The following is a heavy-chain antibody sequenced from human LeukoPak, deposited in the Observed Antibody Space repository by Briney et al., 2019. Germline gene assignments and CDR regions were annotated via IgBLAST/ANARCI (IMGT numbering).Heavy chain of an antibody. V-gene: IGHV1-69*13. CDR2: IIPIFGTA. J-gene: IGHJ6*02. CDR3: ARDLSAARRAYYGMDV. CDR1: GYTFTSYY. Sequence: GASVKVSCKASGYTFTSYYMHWVRQAPGQGLEWMGGIIPIFGTANYAQKFQGRVTITADESTSTAYMELSSLRSEDTAVYYCARDLSAARRAYYGMDVWGQGTTVTVSS. D-gene: IGHD6-6*01.